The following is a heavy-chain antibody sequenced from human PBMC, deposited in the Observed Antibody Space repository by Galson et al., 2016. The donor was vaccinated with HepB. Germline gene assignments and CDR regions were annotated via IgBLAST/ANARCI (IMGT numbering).Heavy chain of an antibody. CDR3: ARGRVVYY. CDR2: IYYSGET. V-gene: IGHV4-59*11. D-gene: IGHD2-15*01. CDR1: GGSISGHF. Sequence: ETLSLTCNVSGGSISGHFWSWIRQPPGRGLEWIGFIYYSGETNYNPSLKSRVTISLDTSKNQFSLKLSSVTAADTAVYYCARGRVVYYWGQGTLVIVSS. J-gene: IGHJ4*02.